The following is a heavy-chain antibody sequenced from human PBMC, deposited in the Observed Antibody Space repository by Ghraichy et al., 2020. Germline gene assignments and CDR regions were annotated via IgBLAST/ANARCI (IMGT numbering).Heavy chain of an antibody. D-gene: IGHD4-11*01. CDR3: GRYYSNFADY. V-gene: IGHV1-18*01. Sequence: ASVKVSCKTSGYPFDNFGLGWMRQAPGQGLEWMGWISAYNRNTNFAPKFQGRLTMTIDTSTRTTYMELRSLKSDDTAMYYCGRYYSNFADYWGQGTLVTVSS. J-gene: IGHJ4*02. CDR2: ISAYNRNT. CDR1: GYPFDNFG.